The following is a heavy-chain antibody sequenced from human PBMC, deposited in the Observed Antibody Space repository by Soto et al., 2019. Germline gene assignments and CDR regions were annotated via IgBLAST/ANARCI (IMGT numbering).Heavy chain of an antibody. CDR3: ARVFWSGYYTDC. CDR1: GGSFSGYY. D-gene: IGHD3-3*01. J-gene: IGHJ4*02. Sequence: SETLSLTCAVYGGSFSGYYWSWIRQPPGKGLEWIGEINHSGSTNYNPSLKSRVTISVDTSKNQFSLKLSSVTAADTAVYYCARVFWSGYYTDCWGQGTLVTVSS. V-gene: IGHV4-34*01. CDR2: INHSGST.